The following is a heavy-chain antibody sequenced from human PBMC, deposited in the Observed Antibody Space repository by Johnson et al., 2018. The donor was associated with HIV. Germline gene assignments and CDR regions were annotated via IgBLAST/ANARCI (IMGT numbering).Heavy chain of an antibody. Sequence: MLLVESGGGLVQPGGSLRLSCAASGFTFSSYDMHWVRQATGKGLEWVSAIGTAGDTYYQGSVKGRFTISRDNSKNTLFLHMNSLRTEDTAIYYCARVGVSGYDLAAFDIWGRETMVAVSS. CDR3: ARVGVSGYDLAAFDI. CDR2: IGTAGDT. D-gene: IGHD5-12*01. J-gene: IGHJ3*02. V-gene: IGHV3-13*01. CDR1: GFTFSSYD.